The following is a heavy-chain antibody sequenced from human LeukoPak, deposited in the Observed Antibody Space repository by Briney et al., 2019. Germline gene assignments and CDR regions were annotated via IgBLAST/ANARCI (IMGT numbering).Heavy chain of an antibody. J-gene: IGHJ4*02. V-gene: IGHV5-51*01. CDR2: IYPGDSDP. D-gene: IGHD5-12*01. Sequence: GESLKIYCKGSGYSFTSYWIGWVRQMPGKGLEWMGIIYPGDSDPSYSPSFQGQVTISADTSISTAYLQWSSLKASDTAMYYCASTYSGYDYDYWGQGTLVTVSS. CDR3: ASTYSGYDYDY. CDR1: GYSFTSYW.